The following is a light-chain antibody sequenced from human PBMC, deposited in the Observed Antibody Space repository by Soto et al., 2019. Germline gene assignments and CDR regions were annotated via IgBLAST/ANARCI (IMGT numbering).Light chain of an antibody. CDR1: SGDIGGYNS. J-gene: IGLJ3*02. Sequence: QLVLTQPASVSGSPGQSITISCTGTSGDIGGYNSVSWYQQHPGKAPKLLIYEVVKRPSGVSNRFSGSKSGNTASLTISGLQADDEADYYCSSFTSSSTWVFGGGTKLTVL. V-gene: IGLV2-14*01. CDR3: SSFTSSSTWV. CDR2: EVV.